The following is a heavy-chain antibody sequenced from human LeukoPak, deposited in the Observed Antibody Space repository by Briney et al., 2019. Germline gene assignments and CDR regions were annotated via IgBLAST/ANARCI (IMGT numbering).Heavy chain of an antibody. CDR3: ANSAGRGCYFDY. V-gene: IGHV3-30-3*01. J-gene: IGHJ4*02. CDR1: GFTFSSYA. D-gene: IGHD3-10*01. Sequence: GGSLRLSCAASGFTFSSYAMHWVRQAPGKGLEWVAVISYDGSNKYYADSVKGRFTISRDNSKDTLHLQMNSLRAEDTAVYYCANSAGRGCYFDYWGQGTLVTVSS. CDR2: ISYDGSNK.